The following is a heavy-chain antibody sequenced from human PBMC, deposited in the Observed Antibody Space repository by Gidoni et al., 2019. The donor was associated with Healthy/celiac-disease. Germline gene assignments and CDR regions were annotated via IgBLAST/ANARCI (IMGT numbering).Heavy chain of an antibody. CDR2: ISSSSSYI. J-gene: IGHJ4*02. CDR1: GFTFSSYS. D-gene: IGHD4-4*01. V-gene: IGHV3-21*01. Sequence: EVQLVESGGGLVKPGGCLRLACAASGFTFSSYSMNWVRQAPGKGREWVSSISSSSSYIYYADSVKGRFTISRDNAKNSLYLQMNSLRAEDTAVYYCARATRYSTPRYFDYWGQGTLVTVSS. CDR3: ARATRYSTPRYFDY.